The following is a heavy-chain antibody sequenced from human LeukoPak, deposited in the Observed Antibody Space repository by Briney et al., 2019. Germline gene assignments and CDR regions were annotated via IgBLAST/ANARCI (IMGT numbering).Heavy chain of an antibody. CDR1: GGPIISSEYN. J-gene: IGHJ3*02. CDR2: IYYSGST. V-gene: IGHV4-39*07. D-gene: IGHD3-22*01. Sequence: EPLSLPCTVSGGPIISSEYNWGWIPHPPEKGLEWIGSIYYSGSTYYNPSLKSRVTISVDTSKNQFSLKLSSVTAADTAVYYCARSLMIVVAVDAFDIWGQGTMVTVSS. CDR3: ARSLMIVVAVDAFDI.